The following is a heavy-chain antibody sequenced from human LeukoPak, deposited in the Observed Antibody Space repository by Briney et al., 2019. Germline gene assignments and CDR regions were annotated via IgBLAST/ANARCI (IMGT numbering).Heavy chain of an antibody. CDR1: GDSISSGGYS. CDR2: IHDSGST. V-gene: IGHV4-30-4*07. Sequence: SETLSLTCAVSGDSISSGGYSWSWIRQTPGKGLEWIAYIHDSGSTYNNPSLKTRLSISIDASKNQFSLKLNSVTAADTAVYYCARVVAAAGNNWFDPWGQGTLVTVSS. D-gene: IGHD6-13*01. CDR3: ARVVAAAGNNWFDP. J-gene: IGHJ5*02.